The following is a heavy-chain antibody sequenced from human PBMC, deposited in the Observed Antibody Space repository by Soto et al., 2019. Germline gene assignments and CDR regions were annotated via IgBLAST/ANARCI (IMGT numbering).Heavy chain of an antibody. CDR3: AKDPNRPYSGSYYDDY. CDR2: ISGSGGST. D-gene: IGHD1-26*01. V-gene: IGHV3-23*01. Sequence: GGSLRLSCAASGFTFSSYAMSWVRQAPGKGLEWVSAISGSGGSTYYADSVKGRFTISRANSKNTLYLQMNSRRAEDTAVYYCAKDPNRPYSGSYYDDYWGQGTLVTVSS. CDR1: GFTFSSYA. J-gene: IGHJ4*02.